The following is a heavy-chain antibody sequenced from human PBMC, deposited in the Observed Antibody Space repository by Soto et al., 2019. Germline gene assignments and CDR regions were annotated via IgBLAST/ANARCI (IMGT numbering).Heavy chain of an antibody. J-gene: IGHJ6*02. CDR2: FEPEDGEK. Sequence: ASVKVSCKISANTVTEQSIHWVRQAPGKGLEWMGNFEPEDGEKFYAQKFQGRVKMTEDTTTDTAYLELSSLTSADTAIYYCAIESPTREITPLHYSGMDVWGQGTKVTVSS. D-gene: IGHD1-1*01. V-gene: IGHV1-24*01. CDR1: ANTVTEQS. CDR3: AIESPTREITPLHYSGMDV.